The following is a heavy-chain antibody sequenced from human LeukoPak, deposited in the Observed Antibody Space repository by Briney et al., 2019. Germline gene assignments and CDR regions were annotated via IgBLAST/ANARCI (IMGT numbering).Heavy chain of an antibody. CDR3: ARPVSDI. Sequence: SETLSLTCTVSGDSISSSSYYWDWIRQPPGKGLEWIGSIYYSGSTYYNPSLKTRVTISVDTSKNQFSQNLSSVTAADTAVYYCARPVSDIWGQGTMVTVSP. CDR1: GDSISSSSYY. V-gene: IGHV4-39*01. J-gene: IGHJ3*02. CDR2: IYYSGST.